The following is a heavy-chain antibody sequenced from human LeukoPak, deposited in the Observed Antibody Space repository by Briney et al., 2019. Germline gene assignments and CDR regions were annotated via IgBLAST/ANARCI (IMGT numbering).Heavy chain of an antibody. D-gene: IGHD3-10*01. V-gene: IGHV4-34*01. CDR3: ALKRGRHAFDI. CDR2: INHSGST. CDR1: GGSFSGYY. J-gene: IGHJ3*02. Sequence: PSETLSLTCAVYGGSFSGYYWSWLRQPPGKRLEWIGEINHSGSTNYNPSLKSRVTISVDTSKNQFSLKLSSVTAADTAVYYCALKRGRHAFDIWGQGTMVTVSS.